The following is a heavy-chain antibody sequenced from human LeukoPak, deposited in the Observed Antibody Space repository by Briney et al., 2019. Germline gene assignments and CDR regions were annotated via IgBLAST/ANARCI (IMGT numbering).Heavy chain of an antibody. CDR2: IRYNGGT. CDR1: GGSISSNDHY. D-gene: IGHD2-2*01. J-gene: IGHJ4*02. Sequence: SETLSLTCTVSGGSISSNDHYWAWIRQPPGKGLEWLGSIRYNGGTHDHPSLKSRLTISIDTSKNHFSLKLSSVTAADTAVYYCARHRYSYGSRDDYFDYWGPGILVTVSS. CDR3: ARHRYSYGSRDDYFDY. V-gene: IGHV4-39*01.